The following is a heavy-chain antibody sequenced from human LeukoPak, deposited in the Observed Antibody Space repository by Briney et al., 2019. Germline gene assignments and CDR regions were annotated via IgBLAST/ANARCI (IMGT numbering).Heavy chain of an antibody. CDR1: GGSISSGSYY. D-gene: IGHD3-22*01. CDR2: IYTTGST. Sequence: SETLSLTCTASGGSISSGSYYWTWTRQPAGKGLEWIGRIYTTGSTNYNPSLKSRVTIPMDTSKNQFSLILSSVTAADTAVYYCARVNYSDSSGRPFDSWGQGTLVTVSS. CDR3: ARVNYSDSSGRPFDS. J-gene: IGHJ4*02. V-gene: IGHV4-61*02.